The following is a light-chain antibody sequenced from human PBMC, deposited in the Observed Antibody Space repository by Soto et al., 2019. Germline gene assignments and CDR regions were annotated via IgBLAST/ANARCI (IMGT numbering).Light chain of an antibody. V-gene: IGKV3-20*01. Sequence: EIGLTQSPGTLSLSPGERATLSCRASQRVSSSYLAWYQQNPGQAPRLLIYGASSRATGIPDRFSGSGSGTDFTLTISRLEPEDFAVYSCQQYGSSPYTVGQGTKLEIK. CDR3: QQYGSSPYT. J-gene: IGKJ2*01. CDR2: GAS. CDR1: QRVSSSY.